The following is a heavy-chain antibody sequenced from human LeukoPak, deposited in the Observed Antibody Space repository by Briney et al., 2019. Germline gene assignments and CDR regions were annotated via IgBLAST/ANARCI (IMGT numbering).Heavy chain of an antibody. CDR2: INTDGSSA. V-gene: IGHV3-74*01. J-gene: IGHJ4*02. D-gene: IGHD6-13*01. CDR3: ARVSSSSGWALYY. CDR1: GFTFSSYW. Sequence: PGGSLRLSCAAYGFTFSSYWMHWVRQAPGKGLVWVSRINTDGSSASYADSVKGRFTISRDNAKNTLYLQMNSLRAEDTAVYYCARVSSSSGWALYYWGKRTLVTASS.